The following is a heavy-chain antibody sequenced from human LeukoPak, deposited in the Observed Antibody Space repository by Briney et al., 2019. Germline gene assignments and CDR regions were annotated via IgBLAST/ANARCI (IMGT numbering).Heavy chain of an antibody. CDR1: GFTFSNYW. CDR3: ARVGSSSSWYVLSYFDY. V-gene: IGHV3-74*01. D-gene: IGHD6-13*01. CDR2: INIDGSGT. J-gene: IGHJ4*02. Sequence: GGSLRLSCAASGFTFSNYWMHWVRQAPGMGLVWVSRINIDGSGTNYADSVKGRFTISRDNAKNTLYLQMNSLRAEDTAVYYCARVGSSSSWYVLSYFDYWGQGTLVTVSS.